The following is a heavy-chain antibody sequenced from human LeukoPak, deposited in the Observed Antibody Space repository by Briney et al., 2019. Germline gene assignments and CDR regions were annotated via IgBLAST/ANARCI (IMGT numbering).Heavy chain of an antibody. V-gene: IGHV3-30*03. CDR3: STDVPTFGSGEFDY. CDR1: GFTFSSYG. J-gene: IGHJ4*02. D-gene: IGHD3-10*01. CDR2: ISYDGSNK. Sequence: GGSLRLSCAASGFTFSSYGMHWVRQAPGKGLEWVAVISYDGSNKYYADSVKGRFTISRDNSKNTLYLQMNSLKTEDTAVYYCSTDVPTFGSGEFDYWGQGTLVTASS.